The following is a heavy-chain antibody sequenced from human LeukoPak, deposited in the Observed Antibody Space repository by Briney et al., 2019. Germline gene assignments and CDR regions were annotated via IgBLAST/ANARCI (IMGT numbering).Heavy chain of an antibody. V-gene: IGHV3-64*01. J-gene: IGHJ4*02. CDR2: INSNGGST. Sequence: GGSLRLSCAASGFTFTSYAMHWVRQAPGKGLEYVSAINSNGGSTYYANSVKGRFTISRDNSKNTLYLQMGSLRAEDMAVYYCARGRWIQLWFDYWGQGTLVTVSS. D-gene: IGHD5-18*01. CDR3: ARGRWIQLWFDY. CDR1: GFTFTSYA.